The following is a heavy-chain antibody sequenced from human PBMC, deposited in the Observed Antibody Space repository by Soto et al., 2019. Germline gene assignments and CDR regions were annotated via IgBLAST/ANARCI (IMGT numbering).Heavy chain of an antibody. D-gene: IGHD6-19*01. CDR1: GGSISFYY. J-gene: IGHJ4*02. CDR3: ARLDLGRGWYYFDY. CDR2: IYFSGST. Sequence: SETLSLTCAVSGGSISFYYWSWIQQPPGKGLEWIGYIYFSGSTNYNPSLKSRVTISVDTSKNQFSLKLISVTAADTAVYYCARLDLGRGWYYFDYWGQGTLVTVS. V-gene: IGHV4-59*01.